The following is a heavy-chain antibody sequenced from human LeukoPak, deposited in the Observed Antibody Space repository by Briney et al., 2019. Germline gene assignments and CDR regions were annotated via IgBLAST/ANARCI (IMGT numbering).Heavy chain of an antibody. D-gene: IGHD3-22*01. V-gene: IGHV3-7*01. CDR1: GFTFSSYW. CDR3: AREEEDDSSGYCGY. CDR2: IKQDGSEK. J-gene: IGHJ4*02. Sequence: PGGSLRLSCAASGFTFSSYWMSWVRQAPGKGLEGVANIKQDGSEKYYVDSVKGRFTISRDNAKNSLYLQMNSLRAEDTAVYYCAREEEDDSSGYCGYWGQGTLVTVSS.